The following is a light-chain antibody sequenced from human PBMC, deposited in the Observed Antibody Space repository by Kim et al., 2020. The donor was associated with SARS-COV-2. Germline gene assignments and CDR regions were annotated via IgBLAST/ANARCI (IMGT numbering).Light chain of an antibody. J-gene: IGKJ1*01. CDR1: QGISSN. V-gene: IGKV3D-15*01. CDR3: QQYHNWPPT. CDR2: LAS. Sequence: EIVVTQSPLTLSVSPGERATLSCRASQGISSNLAWYQQKPGQAPRLLISLASTRATGIPARFSVGGSGTEFTLTISGLQSEDFAVYYCQQYHNWPPTFGQGTKVDIK.